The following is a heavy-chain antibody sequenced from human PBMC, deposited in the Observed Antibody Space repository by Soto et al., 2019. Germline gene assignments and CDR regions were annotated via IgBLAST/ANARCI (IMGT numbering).Heavy chain of an antibody. J-gene: IGHJ4*02. CDR1: GFTFSSYD. D-gene: IGHD6-13*01. Sequence: EVQLVESGGGLVQPGGSLRLSCAASGFTFSSYDMHWVRQPPGKGLEWVSAIGPAGDTYYPGSVQGRFTISRDNAKNSLYLQVNTLRAEDTAIYYCATGGWGSSWYEGGSRIDYWGQGTLVTVYS. CDR3: ATGGWGSSWYEGGSRIDY. CDR2: IGPAGDT. V-gene: IGHV3-13*01.